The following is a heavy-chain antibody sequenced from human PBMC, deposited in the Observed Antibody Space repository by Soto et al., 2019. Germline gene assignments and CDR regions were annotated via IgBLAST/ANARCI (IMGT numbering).Heavy chain of an antibody. J-gene: IGHJ6*02. V-gene: IGHV1-46*01. CDR3: ARARSGDTMIVVVINYGMDV. D-gene: IGHD3-22*01. CDR2: INTSGGST. CDR1: GYTFTSYY. Sequence: QVQLVQSGAEVKKPGASVKVSCKASGYTFTSYYMHWVRQAPGQGLEWMGIINTSGGSTSYAQKFQGRVTMNRDTSSSTVYMELSSLRSEDTAVYYCARARSGDTMIVVVINYGMDVWGQGTTVTVSS.